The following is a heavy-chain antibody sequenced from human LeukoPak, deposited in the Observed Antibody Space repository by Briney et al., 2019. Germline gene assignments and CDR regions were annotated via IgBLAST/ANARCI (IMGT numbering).Heavy chain of an antibody. J-gene: IGHJ5*01. D-gene: IGHD2/OR15-2a*01. CDR1: AGSMTTDS. V-gene: IGHV4-4*07. CDR3: ARAPVQYLSFVGWFDS. CDR2: ISASGNT. Sequence: PSETLSLTCTVSAGSMTTDSWNWIRLPAGKGLEWIGRISASGNTNYTPSLFTRVTMSIDTSENQFSLKLNSVTAADTAVYFCARAPVQYLSFVGWFDSWGQGTFVIVSS.